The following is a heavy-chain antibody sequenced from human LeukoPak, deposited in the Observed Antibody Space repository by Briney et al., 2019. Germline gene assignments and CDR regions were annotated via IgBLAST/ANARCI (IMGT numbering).Heavy chain of an antibody. CDR2: IRSKANSYAT. J-gene: IGHJ6*03. V-gene: IGHV3-73*01. CDR1: GFTFSGSA. Sequence: GGSLRLSCAASGFTFSGSAMHWVRQASGKGLEWVGRIRSKANSYATAYAASVKGRFTISRDDSKNTAYLQMNSLKTEDTAVYYCTRHHLGIAAAGTRENYYYYMDVWGKGTTVTVSS. D-gene: IGHD6-13*01. CDR3: TRHHLGIAAAGTRENYYYYMDV.